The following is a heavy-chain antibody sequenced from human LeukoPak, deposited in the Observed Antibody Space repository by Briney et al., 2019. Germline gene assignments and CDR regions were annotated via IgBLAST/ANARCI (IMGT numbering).Heavy chain of an antibody. D-gene: IGHD4-17*01. CDR2: IYYSGST. V-gene: IGHV4-59*01. Sequence: PSETLSLTCTVSGGSISSYYWSWIRQPPGKGLEWIGYIYYSGSTNYNPSLKSRVTISVDTSKNQFSLKLSSVTAADTAVYYCARPQDGDYRRLGVNWFDPWGQGTLVTVSS. J-gene: IGHJ5*02. CDR1: GGSISSYY. CDR3: ARPQDGDYRRLGVNWFDP.